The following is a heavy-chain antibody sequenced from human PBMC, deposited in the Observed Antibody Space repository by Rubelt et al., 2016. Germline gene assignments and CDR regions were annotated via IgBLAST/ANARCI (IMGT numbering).Heavy chain of an antibody. D-gene: IGHD6-6*01. CDR3: ARFRSSQDDY. V-gene: IGHV3-30*04. CDR2: ISYDGSNK. Sequence: LEWVAVISYDGSNKYYADSVKGRFTISRDNSKNSLYLQMNSLRAEDTAVYYCARFRSSQDDYWGQGTLVTVSS. J-gene: IGHJ4*02.